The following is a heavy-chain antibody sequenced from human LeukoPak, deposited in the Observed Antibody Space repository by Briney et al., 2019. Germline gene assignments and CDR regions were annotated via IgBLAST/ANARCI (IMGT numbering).Heavy chain of an antibody. CDR1: GFTFSSYS. D-gene: IGHD3-3*01. CDR3: ARGFTIFGVVTIFDY. J-gene: IGHJ4*02. CDR2: ISSSSSTI. V-gene: IGHV3-48*01. Sequence: PGGSLRLSCAASGFTFSSYSMNWVRQAPGKGLEWVSYISSSSSTIYYADSVKGRFTISRDNSKNTLYLQMNSLRAEDTAVYYCARGFTIFGVVTIFDYWGQGTLVTVSS.